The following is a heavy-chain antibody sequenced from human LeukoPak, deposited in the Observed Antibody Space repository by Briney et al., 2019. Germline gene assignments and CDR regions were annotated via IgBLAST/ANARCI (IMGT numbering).Heavy chain of an antibody. J-gene: IGHJ5*02. V-gene: IGHV1-69*02. CDR2: IIPILGIA. D-gene: IGHD1-26*01. Sequence: SVKVSCKASGGTFSSYTISWVRQAPGQGLEWMGRIIPILGIANYAQKFQGRVTITADKSTSTAYMELSSPRSEDTAVYYCARVSGELDWFDPWGQGTLVTVSS. CDR3: ARVSGELDWFDP. CDR1: GGTFSSYT.